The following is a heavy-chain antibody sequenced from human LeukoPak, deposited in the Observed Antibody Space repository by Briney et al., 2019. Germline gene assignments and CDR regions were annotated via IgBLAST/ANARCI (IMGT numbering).Heavy chain of an antibody. D-gene: IGHD6-19*01. CDR1: GYTFTGYY. Sequence: GASVKVSCKASGYTFTGYYMHWVRQAPGQGLEWMGWINPNSGNTGYAQKFQGRVTITRNTSISTAYMELSSLRSEDTAVYYCARGRRWYSSGWYLVVRRRNDWFDPWGQGTLVTVSS. V-gene: IGHV1-8*03. J-gene: IGHJ5*02. CDR3: ARGRRWYSSGWYLVVRRRNDWFDP. CDR2: INPNSGNT.